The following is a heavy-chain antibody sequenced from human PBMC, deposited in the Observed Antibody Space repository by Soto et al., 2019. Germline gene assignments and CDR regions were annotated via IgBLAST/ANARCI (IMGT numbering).Heavy chain of an antibody. D-gene: IGHD6-6*01. CDR2: IFWDDDQ. Sequence: QIPCKEAGPTLVQPTQTPTLTVTLSGSSLSNSGLGVGWICPPPRKALEWLALIFWDDDQRYSPSLTTRLPSTKDTAKNQVVFAMTNMDPVSTATYCCAHTVVTVNPAFLWGQGTLVTVSA. CDR1: GSSLSNSGLG. CDR3: AHTVVTVNPAFL. J-gene: IGHJ4*02. V-gene: IGHV2-5*02.